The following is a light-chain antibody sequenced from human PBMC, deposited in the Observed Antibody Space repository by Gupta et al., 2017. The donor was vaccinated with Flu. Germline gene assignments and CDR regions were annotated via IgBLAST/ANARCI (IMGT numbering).Light chain of an antibody. CDR3: QEWNSPFFI. V-gene: IGKV1-39*01. CDR1: QSISTY. J-gene: IGKJ3*01. CDR2: GAS. Sequence: DIPLPQSPSSLSPSVGDRVTITCRASQSISTYLNWYQQKPGKAPKLLIYGASSLQSGVPSRFSSRGALKVCIPTSRSLHVEDVASNYRQEWNSPFFIFGHGTKLDIK.